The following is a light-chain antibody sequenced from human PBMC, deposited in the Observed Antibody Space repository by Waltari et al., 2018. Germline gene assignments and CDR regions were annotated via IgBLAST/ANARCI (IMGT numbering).Light chain of an antibody. J-gene: IGKJ1*01. CDR1: QSVDLY. Sequence: DIQMTQSPSSLSASVGDRVTITCRANQSVDLYLNWYQRKPGKAPKLLIYAASSLQSGVPSRFSGSGSGTDFTLTISSLQPDDSATYYCQQYKSFPWTFGQGTKVEIK. V-gene: IGKV1-39*01. CDR2: AAS. CDR3: QQYKSFPWT.